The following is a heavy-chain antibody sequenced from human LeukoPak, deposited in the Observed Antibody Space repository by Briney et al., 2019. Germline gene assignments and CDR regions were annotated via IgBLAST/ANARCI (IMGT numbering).Heavy chain of an antibody. J-gene: IGHJ5*02. Sequence: GGSLRLSCAASGFTFSSYGMHWVRQAPGKGLEWVAVISYDGSNKYYADSVKGRFTISRDNSKNTLYLQMNSLRAEDTAVYYCAKDRVGYCSGGGCYSEAYWFDPWGQGTLVTVSS. D-gene: IGHD2-15*01. CDR2: ISYDGSNK. CDR1: GFTFSSYG. CDR3: AKDRVGYCSGGGCYSEAYWFDP. V-gene: IGHV3-30*18.